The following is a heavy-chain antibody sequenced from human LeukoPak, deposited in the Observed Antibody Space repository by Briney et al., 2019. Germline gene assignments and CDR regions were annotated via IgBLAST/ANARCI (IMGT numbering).Heavy chain of an antibody. D-gene: IGHD5-18*01. Sequence: GGSLRLSCAASGFTVSSNYMSWVRQAPGKGLEWVSVIYSGGSTYYADSVKGRFTISRDNSKNTLYLQMNSLRAEDTAVYCCARVGIGGYSYAEEWGQGTMVTVSS. CDR2: IYSGGST. J-gene: IGHJ3*01. V-gene: IGHV3-66*01. CDR1: GFTVSSNY. CDR3: ARVGIGGYSYAEE.